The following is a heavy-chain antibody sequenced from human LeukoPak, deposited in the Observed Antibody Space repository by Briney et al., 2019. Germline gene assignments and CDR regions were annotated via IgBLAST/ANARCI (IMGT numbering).Heavy chain of an antibody. V-gene: IGHV1-69*04. D-gene: IGHD4-23*01. Sequence: ASVKVSCKASGGTFSSYAISWVRQAPGQGLEWMGRIIPILGIANYAQKFQGRVTITADKSTSTAYMELSSLRSEDTAVYYCARAIGGDYYYGMDVWGQGTTVTVSS. CDR1: GGTFSSYA. J-gene: IGHJ6*02. CDR2: IIPILGIA. CDR3: ARAIGGDYYYGMDV.